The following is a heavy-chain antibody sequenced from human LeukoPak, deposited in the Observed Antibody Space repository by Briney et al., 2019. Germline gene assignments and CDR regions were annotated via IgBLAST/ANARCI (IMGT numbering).Heavy chain of an antibody. D-gene: IGHD4-17*01. CDR1: GFTFSSYS. CDR2: ISSSSSYI. CDR3: ARVGGYGDYFDY. V-gene: IGHV3-21*01. Sequence: GGSLRLSCAASGFTFSSYSMNWVRQAPGKGLEWVSSISSSSSYIYYADSVKGRFTISRDNAKNSLYLQMNSLRAEDTAVYYCARVGGYGDYFDYWGQGTLVTVSS. J-gene: IGHJ4*02.